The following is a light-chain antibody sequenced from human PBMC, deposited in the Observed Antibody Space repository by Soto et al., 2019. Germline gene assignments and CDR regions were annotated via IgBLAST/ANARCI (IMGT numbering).Light chain of an antibody. CDR1: QSLLESNGYNY. Sequence: EIVMTQSPLSLPVTPGESASISCRSSQSLLESNGYNYLDWYLQKPGHSPQLLIYMGSNRSSGVSDRFSGSGSGTDFTLKISEVEAEDVGVYYCMQALQSPPTFXQGTKADIK. CDR2: MGS. CDR3: MQALQSPPT. V-gene: IGKV2-28*01. J-gene: IGKJ1*01.